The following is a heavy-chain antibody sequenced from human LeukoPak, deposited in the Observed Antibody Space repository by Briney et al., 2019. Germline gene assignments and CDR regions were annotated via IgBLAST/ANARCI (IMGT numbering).Heavy chain of an antibody. D-gene: IGHD3-16*02. CDR2: INTNTGNP. J-gene: IGHJ4*02. V-gene: IGHV7-4-1*02. CDR3: ARAAITFGGVIPH. CDR1: GYSFSTYP. Sequence: GASVKVSCKASGYSFSTYPINWVRQAPGQGLEWMGWINTNTGNPTYAQGFSGRFVFSLDTSVSTAYLQISSLKAEDTAVYYCARAAITFGGVIPHWGQGTLVTVSS.